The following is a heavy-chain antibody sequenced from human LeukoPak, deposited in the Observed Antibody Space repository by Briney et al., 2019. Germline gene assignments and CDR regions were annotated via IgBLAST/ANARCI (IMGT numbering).Heavy chain of an antibody. CDR1: GFTFTSYS. V-gene: IGHV3-48*02. J-gene: IGHJ3*02. D-gene: IGHD3-10*01. Sequence: GGSLRLSCEASGFTFTSYSMNWVRQAPGKGLEWVSNINSDSSTMDYAGSVKGRFSISRDSAKKSLFLQMNSLRDEDTAVYYCARDNLWAFDIWGQGTMVTVSS. CDR2: INSDSSTM. CDR3: ARDNLWAFDI.